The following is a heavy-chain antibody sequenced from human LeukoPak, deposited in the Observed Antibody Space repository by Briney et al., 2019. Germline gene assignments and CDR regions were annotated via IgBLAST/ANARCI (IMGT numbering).Heavy chain of an antibody. D-gene: IGHD2-21*02. J-gene: IGHJ1*01. Sequence: SVKVSCKASGGTFSSYAISWVRQAPGQGLEWMGGIIPIFGTANYAQKFQGRVTITTDESTSTAYMELSSLRSEDTAVYYCAKDRFAVVTAIPGFRPPHWGQGTLVTVSS. V-gene: IGHV1-69*05. CDR2: IIPIFGTA. CDR1: GGTFSSYA. CDR3: AKDRFAVVTAIPGFRPPH.